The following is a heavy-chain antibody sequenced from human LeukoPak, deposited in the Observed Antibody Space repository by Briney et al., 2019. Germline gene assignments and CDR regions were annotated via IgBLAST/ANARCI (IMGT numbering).Heavy chain of an antibody. V-gene: IGHV4-39*01. CDR2: IYNGGSA. Sequence: PSETLSLTCTVSGDSLSSSPYYCVWVRQLPGRGLGWIGTIYNGGSAYYTPSLKSRVTISVDTSKNQVSLKLTAVTPTARACFCCAASQGGTMFAFWGKGTLVTVSS. J-gene: IGHJ4*02. D-gene: IGHD3-10*01. CDR1: GDSLSSSPYY. CDR3: AASQGGTMFAF.